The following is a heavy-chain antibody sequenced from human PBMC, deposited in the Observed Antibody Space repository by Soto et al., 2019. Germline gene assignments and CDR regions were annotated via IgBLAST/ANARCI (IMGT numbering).Heavy chain of an antibody. Sequence: QVQLVQSGAEVKKPGASVKVSCKASGYTFTSYGISWVRQAPGQGLEWMGRISAYNGNTNYAQKLQGRVTMTTDTATSTAYMELRSLRSDDTAVYYCARFVLGDCSSTSCSFGLYWYFDLWGRGTLVTVSS. CDR2: ISAYNGNT. CDR1: GYTFTSYG. V-gene: IGHV1-18*01. D-gene: IGHD2-2*01. J-gene: IGHJ2*01. CDR3: ARFVLGDCSSTSCSFGLYWYFDL.